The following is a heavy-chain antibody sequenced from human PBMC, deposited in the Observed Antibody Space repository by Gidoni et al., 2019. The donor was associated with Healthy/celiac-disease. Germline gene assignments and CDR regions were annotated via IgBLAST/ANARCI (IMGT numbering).Heavy chain of an antibody. Sequence: EVQLLESGGGWVQPGGSLRPSCAASGFTFSSYALSWVRQAPVKGLEWVSAISGSGGSTYYADSVKGRFTISRDNSKNTLYLQMNSLRAEDTAVYYCAKERRGMVRGVIYFDYWGQGTLVTVSS. CDR1: GFTFSSYA. CDR2: ISGSGGST. CDR3: AKERRGMVRGVIYFDY. D-gene: IGHD3-10*01. J-gene: IGHJ4*02. V-gene: IGHV3-23*01.